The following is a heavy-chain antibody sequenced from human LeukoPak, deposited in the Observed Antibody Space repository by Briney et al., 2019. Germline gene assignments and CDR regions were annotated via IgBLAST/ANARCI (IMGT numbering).Heavy chain of an antibody. CDR1: GGSISGYY. D-gene: IGHD6-13*01. Sequence: SETLSLTCTVSGGSISGYYWSWIRQPPGKGLEWIGYVYYSGSTNYSPSLKSRVTISIDTSKKQFSLKLSAVTAADTAVYYCARHTIAAAGDAFDIWGQGTMVTVSS. J-gene: IGHJ3*02. CDR2: VYYSGST. V-gene: IGHV4-59*01. CDR3: ARHTIAAAGDAFDI.